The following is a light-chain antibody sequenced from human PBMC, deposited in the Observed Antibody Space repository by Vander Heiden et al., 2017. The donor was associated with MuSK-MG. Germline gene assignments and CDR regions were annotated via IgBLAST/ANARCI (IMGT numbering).Light chain of an antibody. CDR3: QQYDNLPIT. CDR1: QDISNY. V-gene: IGKV1-33*01. J-gene: IGKJ5*01. Sequence: DIQMTQSPSSLSASVGDRVTITCQASQDISNYLNWYQQKPGKAPKLLIYDASNLETGVPSRFSGSGSGTDFTFTISSLKPEDIATYDCQQYDNLPITFGQGTRLGIK. CDR2: DAS.